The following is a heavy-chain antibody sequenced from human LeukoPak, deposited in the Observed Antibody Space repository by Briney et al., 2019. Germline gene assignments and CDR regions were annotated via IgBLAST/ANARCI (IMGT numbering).Heavy chain of an antibody. CDR3: ARGKQLWLPYYFDY. Sequence: SVKVSCKASGGTFSSYAISWVQQAPGQGLEWMGGIIPIFGTANYAQKFQGRVTITADKSTSTAYMELSSLRSEDTAVYYCARGKQLWLPYYFDYWGQGTLVTVSS. D-gene: IGHD5-18*01. CDR1: GGTFSSYA. V-gene: IGHV1-69*06. CDR2: IIPIFGTA. J-gene: IGHJ4*02.